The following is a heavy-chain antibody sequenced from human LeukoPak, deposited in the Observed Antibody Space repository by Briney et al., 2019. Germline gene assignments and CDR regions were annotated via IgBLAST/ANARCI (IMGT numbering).Heavy chain of an antibody. J-gene: IGHJ4*02. V-gene: IGHV4-34*01. CDR3: ARHSYYGSGSTGDY. Sequence: PSETLSLTCAVYGGSFSGYYWSWIRQPPGKGLEWIGEINHRGSTNYNPSLKSRVTISVDTSKNQFSLKLSSVTAADTAVYYCARHSYYGSGSTGDYWGQGTLVTVSS. CDR2: INHRGST. CDR1: GGSFSGYY. D-gene: IGHD3-10*01.